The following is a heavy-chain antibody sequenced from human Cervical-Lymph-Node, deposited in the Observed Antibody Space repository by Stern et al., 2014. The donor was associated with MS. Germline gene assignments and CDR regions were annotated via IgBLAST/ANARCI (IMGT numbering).Heavy chain of an antibody. CDR1: GFSFSSSG. CDR2: ISSDGSEK. CDR3: GMGGF. D-gene: IGHD6-25*01. J-gene: IGHJ4*02. Sequence: VQLEESGGGVVQPGKSLRLSCAASGFSFSSSGRRWIRQPPGKGLEWVAVISSDGSEKLYADSVKGRFTISRDNSKNTVYLQMNSLRLEDTAVYCSGMGGFWGQGTLVTVSP. V-gene: IGHV3-30*03.